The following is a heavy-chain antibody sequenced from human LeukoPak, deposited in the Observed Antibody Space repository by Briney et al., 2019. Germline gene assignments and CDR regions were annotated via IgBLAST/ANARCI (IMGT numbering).Heavy chain of an antibody. V-gene: IGHV1-2*02. D-gene: IGHD3-22*01. CDR2: INPNSGGT. J-gene: IGHJ4*02. CDR3: ARAGTYYYDSSGSDY. Sequence: ASVKVSCKASGYTFTGYYMHWVRQAPGQGLEWMGWINPNSGGTNYAQKFQGRVTMTRDTSISTAYMELSRLRSDATAVYYCARAGTYYYDSSGSDYWGQGTLVTVSS. CDR1: GYTFTGYY.